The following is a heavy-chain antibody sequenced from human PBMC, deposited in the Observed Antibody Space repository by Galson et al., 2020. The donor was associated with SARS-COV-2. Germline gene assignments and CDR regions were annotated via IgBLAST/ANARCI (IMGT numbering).Heavy chain of an antibody. Sequence: SETLSLTCAVNGGPLSGSYWSWVRQTPGKGLEWIGEVNHSGGTTYNPSLKSRVVISVDTSENQFSLKLDSVTAADTAVYYCARLSGYSHGYNWFDPWGQGTLVTVTS. CDR1: GGPLSGSY. CDR3: ARLSGYSHGYNWFDP. CDR2: VNHSGGT. J-gene: IGHJ5*02. V-gene: IGHV4-34*01. D-gene: IGHD5-18*01.